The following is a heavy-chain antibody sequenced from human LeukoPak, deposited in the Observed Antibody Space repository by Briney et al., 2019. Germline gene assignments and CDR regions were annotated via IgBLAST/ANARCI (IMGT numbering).Heavy chain of an antibody. CDR2: INPNTGGT. CDR1: GYTFTVYY. D-gene: IGHD1-26*01. CDR3: ARGEWELPVDY. V-gene: IGHV1-2*02. J-gene: IGHJ4*02. Sequence: ASVKVSCKTSGYTFTVYYMHWVRQAPGQGLEWMGCINPNTGGTNYAQKFQGRVTMTRDTSISTAYMELSRLRSDDTAVYYCARGEWELPVDYWGQGTLVTVSS.